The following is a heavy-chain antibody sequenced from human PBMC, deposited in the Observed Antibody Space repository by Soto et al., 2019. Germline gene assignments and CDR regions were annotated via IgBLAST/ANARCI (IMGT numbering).Heavy chain of an antibody. CDR2: IIPSSGST. Sequence: ASVKVSCKASGYTLSSYYIHWVRQAPGQGLEWMGVIIPSSGSTRYAQKFQGRVTMTSDTSTSTVYMGLSSLRSEDTAVYYCARVAPIAVAGFFDYWGQGTLVTVSS. CDR1: GYTLSSYY. V-gene: IGHV1-46*01. J-gene: IGHJ4*02. CDR3: ARVAPIAVAGFFDY. D-gene: IGHD6-19*01.